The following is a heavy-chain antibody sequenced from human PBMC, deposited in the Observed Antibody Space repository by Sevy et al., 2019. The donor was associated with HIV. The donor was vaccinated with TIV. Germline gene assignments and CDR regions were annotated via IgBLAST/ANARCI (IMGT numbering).Heavy chain of an antibody. J-gene: IGHJ4*02. CDR1: GFTFGNYA. CDR2: ISWNSGSM. Sequence: QLGGPLRLSCAGSGFTFGNYAMYWVRQSPGKGLEWVSGISWNSGSMGYADAVEGRFTISRANAKNSLHLEMNSLRPEDTALYYCAKGVSGGNSGAAFDYWGQGTRVTVSS. D-gene: IGHD2-15*01. V-gene: IGHV3-9*01. CDR3: AKGVSGGNSGAAFDY.